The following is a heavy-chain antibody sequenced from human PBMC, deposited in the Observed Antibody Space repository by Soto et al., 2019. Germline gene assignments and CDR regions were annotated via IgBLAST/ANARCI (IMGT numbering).Heavy chain of an antibody. CDR3: AGVGHSANDFRPYS. V-gene: IGHV3-7*01. J-gene: IGHJ4*02. CDR2: IKQDGSEK. Sequence: GGSLRLSCAASGFTFSSYWMSWVRQAPGKGLEWVANIKQDGSEKYYVDSVKGRFTISRDNAKNSLYLQMNSLRAEDTAVYYLAGVGHSANDFRPYSWGRGTRVTASS. CDR1: GFTFSSYW. D-gene: IGHD5-12*01.